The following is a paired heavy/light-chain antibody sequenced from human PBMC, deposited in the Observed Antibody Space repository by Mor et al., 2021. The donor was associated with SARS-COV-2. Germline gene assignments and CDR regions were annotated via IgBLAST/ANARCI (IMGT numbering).Heavy chain of an antibody. CDR2: ISYGGDST. CDR1: GFTFSSHV. V-gene: IGHV3-23*01. Sequence: EVQLLESGGGLVQPGGSLRLSCAASGFTFSSHVMSWVRQTPGKGLKWVSTISYGGDSTYYADSVKGRFTISRDNSKNTLYLQVNSLRAEDTAVYYCAKQGVDLRFGELSPVYYFDYWGQGTLVTVSS. J-gene: IGHJ4*02. D-gene: IGHD3-10*01. CDR3: AKQGVDLRFGELSPVYYFDY.
Light chain of an antibody. CDR2: GAS. Sequence: EIVMTQSPATLSVSPGERATLSCRASQSVSNNLAWYQRKPGQAPRLLIYGASTRATGIPARFSGSGSGTEFTLTISSLQSEDFAVYYCQQYNNWPLTFGGGTKVEIK. V-gene: IGKV3-15*01. CDR3: QQYNNWPLT. CDR1: QSVSNN. J-gene: IGKJ4*01.